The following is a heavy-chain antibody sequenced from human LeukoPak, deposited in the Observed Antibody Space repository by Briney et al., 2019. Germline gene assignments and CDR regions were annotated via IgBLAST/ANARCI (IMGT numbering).Heavy chain of an antibody. CDR1: GFTFSSYS. CDR2: ISSSSSYI. Sequence: GGSLGLSCAASGFTFSSYSMNWVRQAPGKGLEWVSSISSSSSYIYYADSVKGRFTISRDNAKNSLYLQMNSLRAEDTAVYYCARDNVLEWLSHFDYWGQGTLVTVSS. V-gene: IGHV3-21*01. J-gene: IGHJ4*02. CDR3: ARDNVLEWLSHFDY. D-gene: IGHD3-3*01.